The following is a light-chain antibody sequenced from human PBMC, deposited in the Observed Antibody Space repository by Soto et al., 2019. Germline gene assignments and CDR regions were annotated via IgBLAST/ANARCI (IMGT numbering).Light chain of an antibody. CDR1: QSISSY. CDR2: AAS. Sequence: DIQMTQSPSSLSASVGDRVTITCRASQSISSYLNWYQQKPGKAPKLLIYAASSLPSGVPSRFSGSGSGTDFTLTISSLQPEDFATYYCQQSYSTPRTFGQGTKVDIQ. CDR3: QQSYSTPRT. J-gene: IGKJ1*01. V-gene: IGKV1-39*01.